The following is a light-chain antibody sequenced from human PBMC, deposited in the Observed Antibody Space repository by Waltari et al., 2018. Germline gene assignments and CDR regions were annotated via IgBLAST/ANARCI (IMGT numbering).Light chain of an antibody. CDR2: GAS. CDR3: QEYTTWLRGT. CDR1: QNVKSN. J-gene: IGKJ1*01. Sequence: EVLMTQSPATLSVSPGERATLSCRANQNVKSNVAWYQQKPGQAPRLLIYGASSRATVTPARFSGSGSGKEFNLTISSLQSEDFAVYYCQEYTTWLRGTFGQGTKVEIK. V-gene: IGKV3-15*01.